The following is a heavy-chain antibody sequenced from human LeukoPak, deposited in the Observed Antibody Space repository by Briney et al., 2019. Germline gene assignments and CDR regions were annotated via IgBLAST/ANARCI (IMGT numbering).Heavy chain of an antibody. CDR3: ARAAWKGGGGFDT. CDR1: NGSFSGYY. Sequence: SETLSLTCAGYNGSFSGYYWSWIRQSPEKGLEWIGEVNHGGDTNYNPSLRSRVTISLDTSKNHFSLKLRSVTAADTAIYNCARAAWKGGGGFDTWGQGTLVTVSP. CDR2: VNHGGDT. D-gene: IGHD3-16*01. V-gene: IGHV4-34*01. J-gene: IGHJ5*02.